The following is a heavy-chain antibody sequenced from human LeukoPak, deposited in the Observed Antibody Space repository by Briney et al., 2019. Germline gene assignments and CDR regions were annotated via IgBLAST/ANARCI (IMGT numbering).Heavy chain of an antibody. CDR2: IYYSGST. Sequence: TPSETLSLTCTVSGGSISSYYWSWIRQPPGKGLEWIGYIYYSGSTNYNPSLKSRVTISVDTSKNQFSLKLSSVTAADTAVYYCARETGYGYGAFDIWGQGTMVTVSS. CDR3: ARETGYGYGAFDI. V-gene: IGHV4-59*01. CDR1: GGSISSYY. J-gene: IGHJ3*02. D-gene: IGHD5-18*01.